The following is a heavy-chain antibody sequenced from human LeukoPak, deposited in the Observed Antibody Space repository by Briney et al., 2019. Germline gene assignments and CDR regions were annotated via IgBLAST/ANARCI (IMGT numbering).Heavy chain of an antibody. CDR1: GFTFSNAW. CDR2: IKSKTDGGTT. CDR3: TTLIREAG. Sequence: GGSLRLSCAASGFTFSNAWMSWVRQAPGKGLEWDGRIKSKTDGGTTDYAAPVKGRFTISRDVSKNTLYLQMNSLKTEDTAVYHCTTLIREAGWGQGTLVTVSS. J-gene: IGHJ4*02. D-gene: IGHD3-22*01. V-gene: IGHV3-15*01.